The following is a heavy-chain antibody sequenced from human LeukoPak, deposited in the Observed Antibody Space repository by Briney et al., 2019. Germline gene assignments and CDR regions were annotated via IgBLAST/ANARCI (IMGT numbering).Heavy chain of an antibody. CDR3: ARGDTAMAYFDY. Sequence: PGGSLRLSCAASGFTFSSYWMHWVRQAPGKGLVWVSRINSDGSSTSYADSVKGRFTISRDNAKNTLCLQMNSLRAEDTAVYYCARGDTAMAYFDYWGQRTLVTVSS. CDR2: INSDGSST. J-gene: IGHJ4*02. V-gene: IGHV3-74*01. CDR1: GFTFSSYW. D-gene: IGHD5-18*01.